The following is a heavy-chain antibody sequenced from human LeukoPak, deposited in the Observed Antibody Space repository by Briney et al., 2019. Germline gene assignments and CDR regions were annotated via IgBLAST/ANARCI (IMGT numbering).Heavy chain of an antibody. CDR2: IYTSGST. J-gene: IGHJ6*03. D-gene: IGHD3-10*01. Sequence: SETLSLTCTVSGGSISSYYWSWLRQPAGKGLEGIGRIYTSGSTNYNPSLTSRVTMSVDTSKNQFSLKLSSVTAADTAVYYCARDQYDYYGSGSLPGYMDVWGKGTTVTVSS. CDR1: GGSISSYY. V-gene: IGHV4-4*07. CDR3: ARDQYDYYGSGSLPGYMDV.